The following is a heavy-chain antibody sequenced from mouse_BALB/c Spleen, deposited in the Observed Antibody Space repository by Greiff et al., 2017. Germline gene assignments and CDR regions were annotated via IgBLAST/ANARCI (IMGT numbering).Heavy chain of an antibody. J-gene: IGHJ4*01. CDR3: ARVYDNYAMDY. D-gene: IGHD2-12*01. CDR1: GFTFTDYY. V-gene: IGHV7-3*02. Sequence: EVQGVESGGGLVQPGGSLRLSCATSGFTFTDYYMSWVRQPPGKALEWLGFIRNKANGYTTEYSASVKGRFTISRDNSQSILYLQMNTLRAEDSATYYCARVYDNYAMDYWGQGTSVTVSS. CDR2: IRNKANGYTT.